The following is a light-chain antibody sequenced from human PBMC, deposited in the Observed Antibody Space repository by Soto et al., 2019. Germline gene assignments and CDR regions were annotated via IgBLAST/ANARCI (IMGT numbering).Light chain of an antibody. J-gene: IGKJ4*01. CDR2: DAS. CDR1: QDISNY. V-gene: IGKV1-33*01. CDR3: QQYDNLTLT. Sequence: DIQMTQSPSSLSASVGDRVTITCQASQDISNYLNWYQQKPGKAPKLLIYDASNLETGVPSRFSGSGSGTDGTFTISSLKTEDIATYYCQQYDNLTLTFGGGTKVDIK.